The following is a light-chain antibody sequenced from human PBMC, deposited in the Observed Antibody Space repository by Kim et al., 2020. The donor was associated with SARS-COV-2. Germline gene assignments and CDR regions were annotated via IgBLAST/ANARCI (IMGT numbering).Light chain of an antibody. V-gene: IGLV3-19*01. Sequence: ALGQTVRITCQGDSLRSYYASWYQQKPGQAPVLVNYGKNNRPSGIPDRFSGSSSGNTASLTITGAQAEDEADYYCNSRDSSGNHLKFGGGTKLTVL. CDR3: NSRDSSGNHLK. CDR1: SLRSYY. CDR2: GKN. J-gene: IGLJ2*01.